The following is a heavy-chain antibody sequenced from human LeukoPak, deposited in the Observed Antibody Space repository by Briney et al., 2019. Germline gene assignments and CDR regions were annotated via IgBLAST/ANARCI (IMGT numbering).Heavy chain of an antibody. CDR1: GFTFSSYA. J-gene: IGHJ4*02. V-gene: IGHV3-23*01. D-gene: IGHD6-19*01. Sequence: PGGSLRLSCAASGFTFSSYAMSWVRQAPGKGLEWVSAISGSGGSTYYADSVKGRFTISRDNSKNTLYLQMNSLRAEDTAVCYCAKDHGQWRTLFDYWGQGTLVTVSS. CDR2: ISGSGGST. CDR3: AKDHGQWRTLFDY.